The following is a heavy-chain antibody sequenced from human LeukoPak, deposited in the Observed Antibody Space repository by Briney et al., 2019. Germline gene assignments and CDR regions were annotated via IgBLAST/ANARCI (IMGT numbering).Heavy chain of an antibody. D-gene: IGHD3-10*01. CDR1: GDSISSGDYS. CDR2: IFHTGNS. Sequence: KPSETLSLTCTVSGDSISSGDYSWGWIRQPSGKGLEWIGYIFHTGNSYYDPSLRSRVTISVDRSRNQFSLRLTSVTAADTAVYYCARELWFVNAPRSWLDPWGPGTLVAVSS. J-gene: IGHJ5*02. V-gene: IGHV4-30-2*01. CDR3: ARELWFVNAPRSWLDP.